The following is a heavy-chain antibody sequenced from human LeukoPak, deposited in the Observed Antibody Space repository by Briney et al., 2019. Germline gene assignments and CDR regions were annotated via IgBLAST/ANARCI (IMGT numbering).Heavy chain of an antibody. D-gene: IGHD5-24*01. CDR1: GFTFSSYG. V-gene: IGHV3-33*01. CDR3: ARRDGYDFDY. CDR2: IWYDGTNK. Sequence: GGSLRPSSAASGFTFSSYGMHWVRQAPGKGLEWVAVIWYDGTNKYYADSVKGRFTISRDNSKNTLYLQMNSLSAEDTAVYYCARRDGYDFDYWGQGTLVTVSS. J-gene: IGHJ4*02.